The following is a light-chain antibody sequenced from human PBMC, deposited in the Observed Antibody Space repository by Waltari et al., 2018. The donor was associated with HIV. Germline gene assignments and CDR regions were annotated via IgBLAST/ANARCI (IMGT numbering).Light chain of an antibody. Sequence: QSVLTPPPSVSGAPGQRVTIPCTGSSPNIGAGYHVHRYQQLPGTAPKLLIYGNSNRPSGVPDRFSGSKSGTSASLAITGLQAEDEADYHCQSHDSSLSGYVFGTGTKVTVL. V-gene: IGLV1-40*01. CDR2: GNS. CDR3: QSHDSSLSGYV. J-gene: IGLJ1*01. CDR1: SPNIGAGYH.